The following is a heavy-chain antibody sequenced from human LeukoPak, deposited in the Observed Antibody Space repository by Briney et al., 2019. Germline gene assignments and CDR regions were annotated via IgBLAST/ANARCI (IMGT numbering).Heavy chain of an antibody. J-gene: IGHJ4*02. D-gene: IGHD5-18*01. CDR1: GFTLSDHY. V-gene: IGHV3-72*01. CDR3: GRSRAEAIDY. Sequence: PGGPLRLSCAASGFTLSDHYMDWVRQAPGKGLEWVGRTRNKANSYSTEYAASVKGRFTISRDESKNSLYLQMNSLKTEDTAVYYCGRSRAEAIDYWGQGTLVTVSS. CDR2: TRNKANSYST.